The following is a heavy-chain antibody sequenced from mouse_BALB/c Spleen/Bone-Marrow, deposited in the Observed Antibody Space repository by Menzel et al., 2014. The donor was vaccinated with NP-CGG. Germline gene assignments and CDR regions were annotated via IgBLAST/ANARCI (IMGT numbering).Heavy chain of an antibody. CDR2: INPDSSTI. V-gene: IGHV4-1*02. D-gene: IGHD1-1*01. CDR3: SRLYYYGNFDY. CDR1: GFDFXRYW. Sequence: EVKLVESGGGLVQPGGSLKLSCAASGFDFXRYWMSWVRQAPGKGLEWIREINPDSSTINYTPSLKDKFIISRDNAKNTLYLQMSKVRSEDAALYYCSRLYYYGNFDYWGQGTTLTVSS. J-gene: IGHJ2*01.